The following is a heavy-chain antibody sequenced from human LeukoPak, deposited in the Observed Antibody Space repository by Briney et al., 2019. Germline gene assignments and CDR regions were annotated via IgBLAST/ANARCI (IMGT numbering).Heavy chain of an antibody. Sequence: GGSLRLSCAASGFTVSSNYMSWVRQAPGKGLEWVSVIYSGGSTYYADSVKGRFTISRHNFKNTLYLQMNSLRAEDTAVYYCARGVVGATTPFDYWGQGTLVTVSS. D-gene: IGHD1-26*01. CDR2: IYSGGST. CDR1: GFTVSSNY. CDR3: ARGVVGATTPFDY. J-gene: IGHJ4*02. V-gene: IGHV3-53*04.